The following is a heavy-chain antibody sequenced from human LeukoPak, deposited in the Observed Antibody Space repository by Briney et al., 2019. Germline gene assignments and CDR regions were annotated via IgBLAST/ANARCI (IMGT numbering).Heavy chain of an antibody. D-gene: IGHD3-22*01. V-gene: IGHV1-2*02. J-gene: IGHJ4*02. CDR3: ARDYYENSGYFSDY. CDR1: GYTFTDYY. Sequence: GASVKVSCKASGYTFTDYYMHWVRQAPGQGLEWMGWINPNSGGTNYAQKFQGRVTLTRDTSISTAYIELSRLRSDDTAVYYCARDYYENSGYFSDYWGQGTLVTVSS. CDR2: INPNSGGT.